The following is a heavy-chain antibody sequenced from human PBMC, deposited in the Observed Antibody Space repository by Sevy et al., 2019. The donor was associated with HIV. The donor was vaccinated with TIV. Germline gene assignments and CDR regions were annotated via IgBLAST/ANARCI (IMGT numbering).Heavy chain of an antibody. V-gene: IGHV3-33*01. CDR2: IWSDGAYQ. Sequence: GGSLRLSCAATGFTFSNYAMHWVRQAPGKGMEWVAIIWSDGAYQYHGDSVKGRFTISRENSKNTLYLQMNNVRVEDMAVYYCARGGYYYDNAAYYALDSWGQGTLVTVSS. CDR3: ARGGYYYDNAAYYALDS. J-gene: IGHJ4*02. D-gene: IGHD3-22*01. CDR1: GFTFSNYA.